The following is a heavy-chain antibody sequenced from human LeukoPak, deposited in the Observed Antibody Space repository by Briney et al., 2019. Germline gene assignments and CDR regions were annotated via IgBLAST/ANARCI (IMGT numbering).Heavy chain of an antibody. CDR1: GYTFTTCW. Sequence: PGESLKISCKGSGYTFTTCWIGWVRQMPGKGLEWMGIIYPSDSDTTYSPSFQGQVTISADKSISTAYLYWSSLKASDTAMYYCARLYGTKIDYWGQGTLVTVSS. CDR3: ARLYGTKIDY. D-gene: IGHD1-26*01. V-gene: IGHV5-51*01. J-gene: IGHJ4*02. CDR2: IYPSDSDT.